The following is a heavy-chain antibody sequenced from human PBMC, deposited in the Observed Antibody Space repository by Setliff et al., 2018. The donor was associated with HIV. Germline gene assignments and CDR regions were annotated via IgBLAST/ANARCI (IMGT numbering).Heavy chain of an antibody. D-gene: IGHD5-18*01. CDR2: INHTGST. CDR1: GGSFSDYY. Sequence: SETLSLTCAVHGGSFSDYYWNWIRQPPGKGLEWIGEINHTGSTNYNPSLKSRVTMSVDTSKNQFSLKMNSITAADTAVYYCARGPLRGYRPGGQFDHWGQGTLVTVSS. CDR3: ARGPLRGYRPGGQFDH. J-gene: IGHJ4*02. V-gene: IGHV4-34*01.